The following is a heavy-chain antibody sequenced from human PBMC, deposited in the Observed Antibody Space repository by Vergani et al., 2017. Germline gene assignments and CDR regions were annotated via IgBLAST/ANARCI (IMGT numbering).Heavy chain of an antibody. CDR3: ARNPYCGGDCYSDAFDI. V-gene: IGHV4-59*01. Sequence: QVQLQESGPGLVKPWETLSLTCPVSGVPISSYYWSWIGQPPGKGLEWIGYIYYSGSTNYNPSLKSRVTISVDTSKNQFSLKLSSVTAADTAVYYCARNPYCGGDCYSDAFDIWGQGTMVTVSS. CDR2: IYYSGST. J-gene: IGHJ3*02. CDR1: GVPISSYY. D-gene: IGHD2-21*02.